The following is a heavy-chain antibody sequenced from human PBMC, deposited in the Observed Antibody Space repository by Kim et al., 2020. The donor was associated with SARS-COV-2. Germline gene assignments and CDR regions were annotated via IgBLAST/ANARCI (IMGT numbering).Heavy chain of an antibody. CDR1: GFTVSSNY. J-gene: IGHJ5*02. D-gene: IGHD4-17*01. CDR3: ARGDYGDDYNWFDP. V-gene: IGHV3-53*01. CDR2: IYSGGST. Sequence: GGSLRLSCAASGFTVSSNYMSWVRQAPGKGLEWVSVIYSGGSTYYADSVKGRFTISRDNSKNTLYLQMNSLRAEDTAVYYCARGDYGDDYNWFDPWGQGTLVTVSS.